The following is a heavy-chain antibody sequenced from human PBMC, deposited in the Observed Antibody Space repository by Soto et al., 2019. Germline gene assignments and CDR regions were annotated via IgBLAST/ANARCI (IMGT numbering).Heavy chain of an antibody. CDR1: GGSLSTYY. J-gene: IGHJ6*02. Sequence: SETLSLTCTVSGGSLSTYYWTWIRQSPGKGLEWIGYVYYSGSTDYNPSLKSRVTISVDTSKNQFSLKLSSVTAADTAVYYCARSPDSSGYYPRWYYYGMDVWGQGTTVT. CDR2: VYYSGST. V-gene: IGHV4-59*12. CDR3: ARSPDSSGYYPRWYYYGMDV. D-gene: IGHD3-22*01.